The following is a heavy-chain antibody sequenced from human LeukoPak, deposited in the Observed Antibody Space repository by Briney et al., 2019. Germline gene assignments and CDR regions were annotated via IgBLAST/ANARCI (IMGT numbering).Heavy chain of an antibody. D-gene: IGHD1-1*01. V-gene: IGHV4-39*01. Sequence: SETLSLTCTVSGGSISNSSYFLAWIRQPPGKGLEWIGSIYYSGSTYYNPSLESRVTISVDTSKNQFSLKLRSVTAADTAVYYCASPSARWSNDFDGFNIWGQGTMVTVSS. J-gene: IGHJ3*02. CDR2: IYYSGST. CDR1: GGSISNSSYF. CDR3: ASPSARWSNDFDGFNI.